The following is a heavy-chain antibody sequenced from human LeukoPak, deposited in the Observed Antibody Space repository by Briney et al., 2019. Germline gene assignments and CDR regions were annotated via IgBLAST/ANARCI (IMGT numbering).Heavy chain of an antibody. J-gene: IGHJ4*02. CDR3: ARDRFPDYYDSSGYCGGR. Sequence: ASVKVSCKASGYTFTSYGISWVRQAPGQGLEWMGWISAYNGNTNYAQKPQGRVTMTTDTSTSTAYMELRSLRSDDTAVYYCARDRFPDYYDSSGYCGGRWGQGTLVTVSS. CDR1: GYTFTSYG. D-gene: IGHD3-22*01. CDR2: ISAYNGNT. V-gene: IGHV1-18*01.